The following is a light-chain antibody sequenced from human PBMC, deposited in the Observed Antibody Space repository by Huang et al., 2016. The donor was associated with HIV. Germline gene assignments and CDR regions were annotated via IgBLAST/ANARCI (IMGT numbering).Light chain of an antibody. J-gene: IGKJ2*01. CDR1: QSVASW. Sequence: DIQMTKSSPTLSASVGDRVNINCRASQSVASWVAWYQQKPGKAPKLLIYQASLLDSVAPSRFSGSGSETEFTLTIADLQPDDSATYYCQQYSTFPMYTFAQGTKLEI. CDR3: QQYSTFPMYT. CDR2: QAS. V-gene: IGKV1-5*03.